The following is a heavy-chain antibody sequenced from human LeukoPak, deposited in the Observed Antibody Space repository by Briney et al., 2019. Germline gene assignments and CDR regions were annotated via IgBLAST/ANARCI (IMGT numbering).Heavy chain of an antibody. CDR2: ISNDGSNK. Sequence: GGSLRLSCAASGFTFRSYTMHWVRQAPGKGLEWVAVISNDGSNKYYAESVKGRSTISRDNTNNTLYLQMNSLRAEDTAVYYCAIRASRSGWSLPFDHWGQGILVIVSS. CDR3: AIRASRSGWSLPFDH. D-gene: IGHD6-19*01. CDR1: GFTFRSYT. V-gene: IGHV3-30*04. J-gene: IGHJ4*02.